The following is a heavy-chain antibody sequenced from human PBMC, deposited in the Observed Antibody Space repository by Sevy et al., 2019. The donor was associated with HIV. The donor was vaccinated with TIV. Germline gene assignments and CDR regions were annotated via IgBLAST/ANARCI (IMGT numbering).Heavy chain of an antibody. CDR2: VYYTGGT. CDR1: GGSINSDH. Sequence: SETLSLTCTVSGGSINSDHWNWIRQPPGKGLEWIGYVYYTGGTNYNPSLKNRVTISVDRTKNQFSLKLTSVTAADTAVYYCAGRNDFDIWVQGTMVTVSS. V-gene: IGHV4-59*08. CDR3: AGRNDFDI. J-gene: IGHJ3*02.